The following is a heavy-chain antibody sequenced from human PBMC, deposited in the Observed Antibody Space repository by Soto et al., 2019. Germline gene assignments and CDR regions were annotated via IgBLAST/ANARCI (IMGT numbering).Heavy chain of an antibody. J-gene: IGHJ6*03. V-gene: IGHV3-15*01. CDR1: GFTFSNAW. CDR2: IKSKTDGGTT. CDR3: TTDPGIVATISDYYYYMDV. D-gene: IGHD5-12*01. Sequence: GSLRLSYAASGFTFSNAWMSWVRQAPGKGLEWVGRIKSKTDGGTTDYAAPVKGRFTISRDDSKNTLYLQMNSLKTEDTAVYYCTTDPGIVATISDYYYYMDVWGKGTTVTVSS.